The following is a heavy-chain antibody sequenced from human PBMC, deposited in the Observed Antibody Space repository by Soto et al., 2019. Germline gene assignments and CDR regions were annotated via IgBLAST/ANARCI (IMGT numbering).Heavy chain of an antibody. CDR2: IYYSGST. J-gene: IGHJ5*02. CDR3: ARAETNVLWFGELSGWFDP. D-gene: IGHD3-10*01. Sequence: PSETLSLTCTVSGGSISSGGYYWSWIRQHPGKGLEWIGYIYYSGSTYYNPSLKSRVTISVDTSKNQFSLKLSSVTAADTAVYYCARAETNVLWFGELSGWFDPWGQGTLVTVSS. V-gene: IGHV4-31*03. CDR1: GGSISSGGYY.